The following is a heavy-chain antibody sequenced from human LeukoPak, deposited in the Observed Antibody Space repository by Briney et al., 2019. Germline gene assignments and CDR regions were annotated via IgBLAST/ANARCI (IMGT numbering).Heavy chain of an antibody. CDR1: GFTFSNFW. CDR2: VHQDGGER. Sequence: GGSLRLSCAASGFTFSNFWMSWVRQTPGKGLEWVANVHQDGGERHYVASVKGRFTISRDNTKNSVYLEMNSLRAEDTAVYYCAKGGSNYFAFGGQGTLVTVSS. CDR3: AKGGSNYFAF. J-gene: IGHJ4*02. D-gene: IGHD5-12*01. V-gene: IGHV3-7*05.